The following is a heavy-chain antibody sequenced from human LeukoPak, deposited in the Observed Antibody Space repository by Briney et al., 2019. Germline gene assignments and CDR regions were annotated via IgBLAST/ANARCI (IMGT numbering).Heavy chain of an antibody. CDR3: ARATGYSSSWPETNWFDP. CDR2: IYTSGST. D-gene: IGHD6-13*01. CDR1: GGSISSYY. V-gene: IGHV4-4*07. Sequence: SETLSLTCTVFGGSISSYYWSWIRQPAGKGLEWIGRIYTSGSTNYNPSLKSRVTMSVDTSKNQSSLKLSSVTAADTAVYYCARATGYSSSWPETNWFDPWGQGTLVTVSS. J-gene: IGHJ5*02.